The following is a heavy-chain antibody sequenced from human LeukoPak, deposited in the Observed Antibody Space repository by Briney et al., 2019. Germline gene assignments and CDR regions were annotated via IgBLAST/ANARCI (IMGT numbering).Heavy chain of an antibody. CDR2: MNPNSGNT. J-gene: IGHJ6*02. D-gene: IGHD4-17*01. Sequence: ASVKVSCKASGYTFTSYDINWVRQATGQGLEWMGWMNPNSGNTGYAQKFQGRVTMTRNTSISTAYMELSSLRSEDTAVYYCARDLGDYVGVNYYYGMDVWGQGTTVTVSS. CDR1: GYTFTSYD. V-gene: IGHV1-8*01. CDR3: ARDLGDYVGVNYYYGMDV.